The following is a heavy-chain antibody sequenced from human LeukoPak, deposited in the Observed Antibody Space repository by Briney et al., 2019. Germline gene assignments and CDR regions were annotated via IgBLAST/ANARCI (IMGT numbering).Heavy chain of an antibody. CDR1: GGSISSSSYY. CDR3: ARSRAYYDYVWGSYRCPCPNYFDY. V-gene: IGHV4-39*01. J-gene: IGHJ4*02. Sequence: SETLSLTCTVSGGSISSSSYYWGWIRQPPGKGLEWIGSIYYSGSTYYNPSLKSRVTISVDTSKNQFSLKLSSVTAADTAVYYCARSRAYYDYVWGSYRCPCPNYFDYWGQGTLVTVSS. CDR2: IYYSGST. D-gene: IGHD3-16*02.